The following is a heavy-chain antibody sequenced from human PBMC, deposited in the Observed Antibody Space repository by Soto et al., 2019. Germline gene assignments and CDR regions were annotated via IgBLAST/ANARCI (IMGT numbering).Heavy chain of an antibody. J-gene: IGHJ5*02. V-gene: IGHV3-23*01. CDR3: AKGGNLNWYDP. CDR2: ISGDGGST. CDR1: GFTFSSYA. Sequence: EVQLLESGGGLVQPGGSLRLSCAASGFTFSSYAMSWVRQAPGKGLEWVSGISGDGGSTYYADSVKGRCTISRDNSKHTLFLQVNSLRAEDTAVYYCAKGGNLNWYDPWGQGTLVTVSS. D-gene: IGHD1-26*01.